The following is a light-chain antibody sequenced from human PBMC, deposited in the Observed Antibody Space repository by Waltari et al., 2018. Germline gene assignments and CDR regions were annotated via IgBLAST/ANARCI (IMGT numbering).Light chain of an antibody. CDR2: KAS. V-gene: IGKV1-5*03. CDR1: QTITMN. J-gene: IGKJ3*01. CDR3: QHYYNYPFS. Sequence: DIQMTQSPSTLSASVGDSVTVTCRAIQTITMNLAWYQQKPGKAPKLLIYKASVLKSGVPSRFSGSGSATEFTLTISSLQPDDFATYYCQHYYNYPFSFGPGTKVDIK.